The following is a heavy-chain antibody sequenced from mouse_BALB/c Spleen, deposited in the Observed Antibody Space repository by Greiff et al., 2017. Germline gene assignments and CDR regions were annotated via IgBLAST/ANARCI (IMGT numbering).Heavy chain of an antibody. CDR1: GFSLTSYG. CDR2: IWRGGST. CDR3: AKKRGEYYAMDY. V-gene: IGHV2-5-1*01. J-gene: IGHJ4*01. Sequence: VKLVESGPSLVQPSQSLSITCTVSGFSLTSYGVHWVRQSPGKGLEWLGVIWRGGSTDYNAAFMSRLSITKDNSKSQVFFKMNSLQADDTAIYYCAKKRGEYYAMDYWGQGTSVTVSS.